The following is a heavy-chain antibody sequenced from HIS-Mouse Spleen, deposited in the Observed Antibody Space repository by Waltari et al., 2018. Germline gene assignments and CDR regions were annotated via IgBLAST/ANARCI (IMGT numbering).Heavy chain of an antibody. V-gene: IGHV4-39*07. CDR3: AREIPYSSSWYDWYFDL. CDR2: IYYSGTT. D-gene: IGHD6-13*01. CDR1: GGSISSSSYY. Sequence: QLQLQESGPGLVKPSETLSLTCTVSGGSISSSSYYWGWIRQPPGKGLEWIGSIYYSGTTSYNPSLKSRVTISVYTSKNQFSLKLSSVTAADTAVYYCAREIPYSSSWYDWYFDLWGRGTLVTVSS. J-gene: IGHJ2*01.